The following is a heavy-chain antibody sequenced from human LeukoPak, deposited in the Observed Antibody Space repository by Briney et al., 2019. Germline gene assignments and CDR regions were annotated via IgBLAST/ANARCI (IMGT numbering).Heavy chain of an antibody. D-gene: IGHD1-1*01. V-gene: IGHV1-46*01. CDR1: GYIFTSSY. Sequence: ASVKVSCKAFGYIFTSSYIHWVRQAPGQGLEWMGMINPSGGSTGYAQKFQGRVTMTRDMSTSTVYMELSSLRSEDTAVFYCARRAQVERRHSQFDYWGQGTLVTVSS. J-gene: IGHJ4*02. CDR2: INPSGGST. CDR3: ARRAQVERRHSQFDY.